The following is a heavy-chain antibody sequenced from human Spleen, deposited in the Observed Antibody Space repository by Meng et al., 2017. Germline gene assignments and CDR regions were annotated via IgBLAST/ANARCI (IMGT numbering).Heavy chain of an antibody. CDR1: GYTFTGYY. Sequence: QVQLVQSGAEVKKPGASVKVSCKASGYTFTGYYMHWVRQAPGQGLEWMGRINPKSGDTHYAQKFQGRVIMTSDTSINTAYMELDRLRSDDTAVYYCARDVTSENWFDPWGQGTLVTVSS. CDR2: INPKSGDT. V-gene: IGHV1-2*06. CDR3: ARDVTSENWFDP. J-gene: IGHJ5*02. D-gene: IGHD5-18*01.